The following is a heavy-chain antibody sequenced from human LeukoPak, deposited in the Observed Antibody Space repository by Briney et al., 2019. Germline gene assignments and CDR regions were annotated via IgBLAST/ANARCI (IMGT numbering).Heavy chain of an antibody. J-gene: IGHJ4*02. D-gene: IGHD5-18*01. CDR1: GGTFSSYA. Sequence: SVKVSCKASGGTFSSYAISWVRQAPGQGLEWMGRIIPILGIANYTQKFQGRVTITADKSTSTAYMELSSLRSEDTAVYYCARDPVDTAMVFDYWGQGTLVTVSS. CDR2: IIPILGIA. CDR3: ARDPVDTAMVFDY. V-gene: IGHV1-69*04.